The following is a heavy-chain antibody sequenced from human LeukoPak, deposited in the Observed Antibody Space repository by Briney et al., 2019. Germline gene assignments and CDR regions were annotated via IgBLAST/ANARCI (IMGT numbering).Heavy chain of an antibody. D-gene: IGHD3-3*01. Sequence: GGSLRLSCAASGFTFSDYYMSWIRQAPGKGLEWVSYISSSGSTIYYADSVKGRFTISRDNAKNSLYLQMNSLRAEDTAVYYCARDRNYDFWGGYPDAFDIWGQGTMVTVSS. CDR1: GFTFSDYY. J-gene: IGHJ3*02. V-gene: IGHV3-11*01. CDR3: ARDRNYDFWGGYPDAFDI. CDR2: ISSSGSTI.